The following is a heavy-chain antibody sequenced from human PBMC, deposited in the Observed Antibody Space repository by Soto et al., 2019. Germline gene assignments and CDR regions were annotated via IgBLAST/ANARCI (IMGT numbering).Heavy chain of an antibody. CDR1: DDSINSDKYY. J-gene: IGHJ4*02. D-gene: IGHD3-9*01. CDR3: ARLEGLATISYYFDF. V-gene: IGHV4-39*01. Sequence: QLQLQESGPGLVKPSETLSLTCSVSDDSINSDKYYWGWIRQPPGKGPEWIGSIYYRGNAYYNPSRQPRVSISLDKSRSQFSLKLNSVTAADSAVYFCARLEGLATISYYFDFWGPGALVTVSS. CDR2: IYYRGNA.